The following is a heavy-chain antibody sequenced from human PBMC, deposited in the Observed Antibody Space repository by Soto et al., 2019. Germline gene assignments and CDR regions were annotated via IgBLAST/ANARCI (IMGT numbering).Heavy chain of an antibody. J-gene: IGHJ4*02. V-gene: IGHV1-69*02. CDR2: IIPILGIA. CDR3: ARGDSGYGRGVLR. CDR1: GGTFSSYT. D-gene: IGHD5-12*01. Sequence: QVQLVQSGAEVKKPGSSVKVSCKASGGTFSSYTISWVRQAPGQGLEWMGRIIPILGIANYAQKFQGRVTITADKSTSTAYMELSSLRSEDTAVYYCARGDSGYGRGVLRWGQRTLVTVSS.